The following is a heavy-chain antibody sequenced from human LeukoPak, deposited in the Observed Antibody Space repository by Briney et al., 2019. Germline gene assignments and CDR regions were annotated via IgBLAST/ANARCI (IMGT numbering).Heavy chain of an antibody. D-gene: IGHD3-22*01. J-gene: IGHJ4*02. V-gene: IGHV1-18*01. CDR3: ARDCYYHSSGYCSFDY. CDR1: GYTFTSYG. CDR2: ISAYNGHT. Sequence: ASVKVSCKASGYTFTSYGSSWVRQAPGQGLEWRGWISAYNGHTRYAQKLQGRVTMTTDTSTSTAYMELRSLRSDDTAVYYCARDCYYHSSGYCSFDYWGQGTLVTVSS.